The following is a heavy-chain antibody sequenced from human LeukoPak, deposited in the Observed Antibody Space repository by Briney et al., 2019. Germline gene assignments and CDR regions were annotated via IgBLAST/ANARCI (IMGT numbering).Heavy chain of an antibody. V-gene: IGHV1-24*01. D-gene: IGHD6-6*01. CDR3: ATVSSSIAAPGYYYYMDV. J-gene: IGHJ6*03. CDR2: FDPEDGET. CDR1: GYTLTELS. Sequence: GASVKVSCKVSGYTLTELSMHWVRQAPGKGLEWMGGFDPEDGETIYAQKFQGRVTMTEDTSTDTAYMELSSLRSEDTAVYYCATVSSSIAAPGYYYYMDVWGKGTTVTVSS.